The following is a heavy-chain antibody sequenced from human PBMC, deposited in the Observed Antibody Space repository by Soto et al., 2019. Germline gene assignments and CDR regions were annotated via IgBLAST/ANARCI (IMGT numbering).Heavy chain of an antibody. J-gene: IGHJ3*02. CDR2: IKEDGGEK. Sequence: EVQLVESGGGLVQPGASLRLSCAASGFTLSDSWMRWFRQAPGKGLEWVASIKEDGGEKKYVDSVKGRFTVSRDNAKNSLYLQMNSLRVEDTAVYYCATPSWTTFDMWGQGTMVTVSA. CDR1: GFTLSDSW. CDR3: ATPSWTTFDM. D-gene: IGHD1-1*01. V-gene: IGHV3-7*01.